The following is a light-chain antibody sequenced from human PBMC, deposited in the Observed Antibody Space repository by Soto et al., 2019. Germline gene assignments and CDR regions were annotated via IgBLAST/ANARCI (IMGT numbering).Light chain of an antibody. CDR3: QQYYSTPYT. V-gene: IGKV4-1*01. J-gene: IGKJ2*01. CDR1: QSVLYSSNNEDY. Sequence: DIVMTQSPDSLAVSLGERATINCKSSQSVLYSSNNEDYLAWYQQKPGQPPKLLIYWASNRESGVPDRFSGSGSGKDFTLTISSLQAEDVAVYYCQQYYSTPYTFGQGTKLEIK. CDR2: WAS.